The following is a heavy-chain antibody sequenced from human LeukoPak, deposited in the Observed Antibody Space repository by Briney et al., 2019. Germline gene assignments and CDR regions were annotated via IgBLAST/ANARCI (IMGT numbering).Heavy chain of an antibody. D-gene: IGHD3-10*01. CDR1: GFTFSSYG. CDR3: ARGVTMVRGVIPGMDV. V-gene: IGHV3-33*01. Sequence: GGSLRLSCAASGFTFSSYGTHWVRQAPGKGLEWVAVIWYDGSNKYYADSVKGRFTISRDNSKNTLYLQMNSLRAEDTAVYYCARGVTMVRGVIPGMDVWDQGTTVTVSS. CDR2: IWYDGSNK. J-gene: IGHJ6*02.